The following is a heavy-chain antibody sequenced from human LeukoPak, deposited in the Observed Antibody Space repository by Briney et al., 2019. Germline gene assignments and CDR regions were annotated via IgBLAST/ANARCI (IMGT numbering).Heavy chain of an antibody. CDR1: GFTFSSYN. Sequence: GGSLRVSCAASGFTFSSYNMNWVRQAPGKGLEWVSSISGRRSFIYYADSVKGRFTISRDNARNSLYLQMNSLRAEDTAVYYCARSAAAGRIVATFGYWGQGTLVTVSS. CDR3: ARSAAAGRIVATFGY. V-gene: IGHV3-21*01. D-gene: IGHD5-12*01. CDR2: ISGRRSFI. J-gene: IGHJ4*02.